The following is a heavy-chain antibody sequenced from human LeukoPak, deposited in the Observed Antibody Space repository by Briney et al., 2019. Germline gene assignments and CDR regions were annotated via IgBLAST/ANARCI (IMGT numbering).Heavy chain of an antibody. CDR2: ISSSSSYI. V-gene: IGHV3-21*01. J-gene: IGHJ4*02. CDR1: GFTFSSYS. D-gene: IGHD3-9*01. CDR3: ARDGMTYYDILTGDFDY. Sequence: GGSLRLSCAASGFTFSSYSMNWVRQAPGKGLEWVSSISSSSSYIYYADSVKGRFTISRDNAKTSLYLQMNSLRAEDTAVYYCARDGMTYYDILTGDFDYWGQGTLVTVSS.